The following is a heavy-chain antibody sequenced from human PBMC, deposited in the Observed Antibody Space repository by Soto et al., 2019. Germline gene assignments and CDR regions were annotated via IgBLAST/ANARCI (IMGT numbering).Heavy chain of an antibody. CDR1: GFAFSTYA. J-gene: IGHJ6*02. CDR2: ISGSGGSS. D-gene: IGHD6-13*01. Sequence: VGSLRLSCAASGFAFSTYAMTWVRQAPGKGLEWVSVISGSGGSSYYADSVKGRFTISRDNSKNTLFLQMNGLRAEDTAVYYCAKVTKRAAAGRYEYYKYGMDVWGQGTTVTVSS. V-gene: IGHV3-23*01. CDR3: AKVTKRAAAGRYEYYKYGMDV.